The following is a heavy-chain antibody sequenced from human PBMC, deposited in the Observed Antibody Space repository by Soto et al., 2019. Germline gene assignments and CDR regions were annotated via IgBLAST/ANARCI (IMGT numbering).Heavy chain of an antibody. J-gene: IGHJ2*01. CDR3: ARRVAVPGNRGYFDL. CDR2: IYYRGST. V-gene: IGHV4-59*08. CDR1: GDSISGYY. Sequence: QVQLQESGPGLVKPSETLSLTCTVSGDSISGYYWSWIRQPPGKGLEWIGSIYYRGSTNYNPSLKSRVTSSVDTSRNQFSLKLSSVAATDTAIYYCARRVAVPGNRGYFDLWGRGTLVTVSS. D-gene: IGHD6-13*01.